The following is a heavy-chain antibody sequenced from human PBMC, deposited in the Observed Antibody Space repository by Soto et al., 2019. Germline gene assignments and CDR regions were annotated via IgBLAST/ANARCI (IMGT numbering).Heavy chain of an antibody. J-gene: IGHJ4*02. Sequence: GSLRLSCAASGFTFGNYAMSWVRQAPGKGLEWVSAIAASGATTYYADSVKGRLTVSRDNSKNTLYLQMNSLRAEDTAVYYCAKDRGGSGWRFDYWGQGTLVTASS. D-gene: IGHD6-19*01. CDR2: IAASGATT. CDR1: GFTFGNYA. CDR3: AKDRGGSGWRFDY. V-gene: IGHV3-23*01.